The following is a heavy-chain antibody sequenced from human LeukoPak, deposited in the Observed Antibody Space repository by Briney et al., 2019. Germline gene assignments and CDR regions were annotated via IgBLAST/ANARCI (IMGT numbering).Heavy chain of an antibody. V-gene: IGHV3-7*01. D-gene: IGHD6-13*01. CDR2: IKQDGSEK. CDR3: ASSRGSWPDYFDY. Sequence: GGSLRLSCAASEFTFFTYWMTWVRQAPGKGLEWVANIKQDGSEKYYVDSVKGRFTISRDNAKNSLYLQMNSLRAEDTAVYYCASSRGSWPDYFDYWGQGTLVTVSS. CDR1: EFTFFTYW. J-gene: IGHJ4*02.